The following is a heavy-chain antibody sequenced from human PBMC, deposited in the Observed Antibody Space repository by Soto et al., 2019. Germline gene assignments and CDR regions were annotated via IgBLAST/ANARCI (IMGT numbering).Heavy chain of an antibody. D-gene: IGHD4-17*01. V-gene: IGHV3-30-3*01. CDR2: ISYDGSNK. J-gene: IGHJ3*02. CDR1: GFTFSSYA. Sequence: PGGSLRLSCAASGFTFSSYAMHWVRQAPGKGLEWVAVISYDGSNKYYADSVKGRFTISRDNSKYTLYLQMNSLRAEDTAVYYCARDGTDYGDYDAFDIWGQGTMVTVSS. CDR3: ARDGTDYGDYDAFDI.